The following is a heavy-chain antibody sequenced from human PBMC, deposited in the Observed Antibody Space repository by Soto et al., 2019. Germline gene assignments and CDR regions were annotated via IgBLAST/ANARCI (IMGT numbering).Heavy chain of an antibody. CDR2: ISPGNGNT. J-gene: IGHJ6*02. CDR1: GYTFSNYA. D-gene: IGHD2-2*01. V-gene: IGHV1-3*01. CDR3: ARDSSTSTLPLNYYYYYGMDV. Sequence: ASVKVSCKASGYTFSNYAIHWVRQAPGQRPEWMGWISPGNGNTKYSQKLQDRVTITSETSASTAYMELSSLRSEDTAMYYCARDSSTSTLPLNYYYYYGMDVWGQ.